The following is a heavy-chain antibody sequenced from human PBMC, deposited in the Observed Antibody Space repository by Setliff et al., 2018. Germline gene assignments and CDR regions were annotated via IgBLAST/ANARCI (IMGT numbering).Heavy chain of an antibody. Sequence: SETLSLTCTVSGASISSSFYYWGWIRQPPGKGLEWIGSGFRSGNSYYNPSLQSRVTISVDTSKNQFSLKLSSVTAADTAVYFCASLSSMSVTTSYWGQGTLVTVSS. V-gene: IGHV4-39*01. CDR3: ASLSSMSVTTSY. CDR1: GASISSSFYY. J-gene: IGHJ4*02. CDR2: GFRSGNS. D-gene: IGHD4-17*01.